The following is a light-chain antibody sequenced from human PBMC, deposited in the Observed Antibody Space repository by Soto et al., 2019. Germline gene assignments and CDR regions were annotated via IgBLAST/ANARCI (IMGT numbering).Light chain of an antibody. V-gene: IGKV1-39*01. J-gene: IGKJ2*01. CDR3: QQSYSTPYT. CDR2: AAS. CDR1: QTISNY. Sequence: DIQMTQSPSSLSASVGDRVTITCRASQTISNYLNWYQQKPGKAPKLLIYAASSLHSGFPSRFSGRGSGTDFTLTISSLQPDDFATYYCQQSYSTPYTFGQGTRLEIK.